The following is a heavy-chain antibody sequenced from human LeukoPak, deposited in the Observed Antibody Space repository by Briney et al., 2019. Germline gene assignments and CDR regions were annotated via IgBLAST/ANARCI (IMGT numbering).Heavy chain of an antibody. CDR3: AKSPSGWPLYHFDY. J-gene: IGHJ4*02. CDR1: GFTFSSYA. Sequence: GGSLRLSCAASGFTFSSYAMSWVRQAPGKGLEWVSAISGSGGSTYYADSVKGRFTISRDNSKNTLYLQMNSLRAEDTAAYYCAKSPSGWPLYHFDYWGQGTLVTVSS. CDR2: ISGSGGST. V-gene: IGHV3-23*01. D-gene: IGHD6-19*01.